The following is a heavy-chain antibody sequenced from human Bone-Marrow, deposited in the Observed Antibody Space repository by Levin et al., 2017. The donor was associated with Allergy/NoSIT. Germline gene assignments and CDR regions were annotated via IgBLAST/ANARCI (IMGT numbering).Heavy chain of an antibody. V-gene: IGHV3-23*01. CDR3: AKVGYGSGSDYHFDY. J-gene: IGHJ4*02. D-gene: IGHD3-10*01. CDR1: GFTFSSYA. CDR2: IIGSGVST. Sequence: GGSLRLSCAASGFTFSSYAMSWVRQAPGKGLEWVSAIIGSGVSTYYADSVKGRFTISRDNSKNTLYLQMNSLRAEDTAVYYCAKVGYGSGSDYHFDYWGQGTLVTVSS.